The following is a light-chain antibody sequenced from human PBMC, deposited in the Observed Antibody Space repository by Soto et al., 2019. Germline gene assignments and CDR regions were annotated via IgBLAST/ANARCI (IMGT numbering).Light chain of an antibody. CDR3: QQFGRSPPSLT. CDR2: GAS. CDR1: QSVSSNS. J-gene: IGKJ1*01. V-gene: IGKV3-20*01. Sequence: ESVLTQSPGTLSLSPGERATLSCRASQSVSSNSLAWYQQKPGQAPRLLIYGASSRATGTLDRFSGSGSATDFTLTISRREPEDFAVYYCQQFGRSPPSLTFGQGTKVEI.